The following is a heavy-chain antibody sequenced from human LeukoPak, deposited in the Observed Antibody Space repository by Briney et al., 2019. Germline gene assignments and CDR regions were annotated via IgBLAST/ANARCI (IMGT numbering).Heavy chain of an antibody. V-gene: IGHV3-21*01. D-gene: IGHD3-22*01. CDR3: ARDGDYYDSSGYYYGPFFDY. CDR1: GFTFSSYS. Sequence: GGSLRLSCAASGFTFSSYSMNWVRQAPGKGLEWVSSISSSSSYIYYADSVKGRFTISRDNAKNSLCLQMNSLRAEDTAVYYCARDGDYYDSSGYYYGPFFDYWGQGTLVTVSS. CDR2: ISSSSSYI. J-gene: IGHJ4*02.